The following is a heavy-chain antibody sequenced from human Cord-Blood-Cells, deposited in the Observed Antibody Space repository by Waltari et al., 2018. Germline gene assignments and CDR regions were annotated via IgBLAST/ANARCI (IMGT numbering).Heavy chain of an antibody. D-gene: IGHD7-27*01. Sequence: QLQLQESGPGLVKPSETLSLTCTVSVGSISSSSYYWGWIRQPPGKGLAWIGSIYYRGSTYYNPSLKSRVTISVDTSKNQFSLKLSSVTAADTAVYYCARRELGTPFDYWGQGTLVTVSS. CDR1: VGSISSSSYY. CDR2: IYYRGST. J-gene: IGHJ4*02. CDR3: ARRELGTPFDY. V-gene: IGHV4-39*01.